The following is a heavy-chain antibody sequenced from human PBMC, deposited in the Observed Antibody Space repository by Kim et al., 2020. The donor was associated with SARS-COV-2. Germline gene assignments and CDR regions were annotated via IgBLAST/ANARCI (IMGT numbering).Heavy chain of an antibody. CDR1: GFTFSSYG. CDR2: ISYDGSNK. Sequence: GGSLRLSCAASGFTFSSYGMHWVRQAPGKGLEWVAVISYDGSNKYYADSVKGRFTISRDNSKNTLYLQMNSLRAEDTAVYYCAKGHHSSGYCFDYWGQGTLVTVSS. CDR3: AKGHHSSGYCFDY. V-gene: IGHV3-30*18. J-gene: IGHJ4*02. D-gene: IGHD3-22*01.